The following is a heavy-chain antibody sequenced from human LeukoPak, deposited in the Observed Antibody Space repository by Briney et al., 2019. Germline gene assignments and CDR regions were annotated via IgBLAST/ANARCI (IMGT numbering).Heavy chain of an antibody. CDR2: IIPIFRTP. Sequence: ASXXVSCKASGGTFSSYAISWVRQGPGQGGEWMGRIIPIFRTPTYPQKFQGRLTIPTDGSTIPAYMELSSLRSEDTAVYYCARDLTPAYGLVYYFDYWGQGTLVTVSS. CDR1: GGTFSSYA. J-gene: IGHJ4*02. D-gene: IGHD3-10*01. CDR3: ARDLTPAYGLVYYFDY. V-gene: IGHV1-69*05.